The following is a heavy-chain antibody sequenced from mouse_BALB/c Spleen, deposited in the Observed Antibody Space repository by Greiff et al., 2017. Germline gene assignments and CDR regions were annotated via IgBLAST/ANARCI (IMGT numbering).Heavy chain of an antibody. J-gene: IGHJ4*01. D-gene: IGHD3-2*01. V-gene: IGHV5-17*02. CDR3: ARMRAQTARATFYAMDY. Sequence: DVHLVESGGGLVQPGGSRKLSCAASGFTFSSFGMHWVRQAPEKGLEWVAYISSGSSTIYYADTVKGRFTISRDNPKNTLFLQMTSLRSEDTAMYYCARMRAQTARATFYAMDYWGQGTSVTVSS. CDR1: GFTFSSFG. CDR2: ISSGSSTI.